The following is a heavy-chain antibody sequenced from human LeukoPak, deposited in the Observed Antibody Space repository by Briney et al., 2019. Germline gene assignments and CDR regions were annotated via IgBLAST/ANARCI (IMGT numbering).Heavy chain of an antibody. CDR1: GFTFSSYS. CDR3: ARDEYYYDSSGYYLYYFDY. Sequence: GGSLTLPCAASGFTFSSYSMNWVRQAPGKGLEWVSSISSSSSYIYYADSVKGRFTISRDNAKNSLYLQMNSLRAGDTAVYYCARDEYYYDSSGYYLYYFDYWGQGTLVTVSS. V-gene: IGHV3-21*01. J-gene: IGHJ4*02. CDR2: ISSSSSYI. D-gene: IGHD3-22*01.